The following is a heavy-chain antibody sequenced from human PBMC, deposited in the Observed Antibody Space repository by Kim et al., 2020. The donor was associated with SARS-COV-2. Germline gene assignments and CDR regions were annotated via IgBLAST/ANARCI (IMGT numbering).Heavy chain of an antibody. CDR1: GFTFSTYA. J-gene: IGHJ4*02. Sequence: GGSLILSCAASGFTFSTYAMSWVRQAPGKGLEWFSTVGGSGGNTYHADSAKGRLTIFRDNSKNTVDLQMNSLRAEDTAVYYCAKGRSENIAAAFNYWGQGTLVSVSS. CDR3: AKGRSENIAAAFNY. CDR2: VGGSGGNT. D-gene: IGHD6-13*01. V-gene: IGHV3-23*01.